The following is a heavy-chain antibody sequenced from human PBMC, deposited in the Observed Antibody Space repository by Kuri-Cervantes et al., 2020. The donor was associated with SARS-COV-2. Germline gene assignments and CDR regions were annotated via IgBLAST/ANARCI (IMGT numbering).Heavy chain of an antibody. CDR2: IWYDGSNK. CDR3: ARDSSDSSGYLDY. J-gene: IGHJ4*02. D-gene: IGHD3-22*01. CDR1: GFTFSSYG. Sequence: GESLKISCAASGFTFSSYGMHWVRQAPGKGLEWVAVIWYDGSNKYYADSVKGRFTISRDNSKNTLYLQMNSLRAEDTAVYYCARDSSDSSGYLDYWGQGTLVTVSS. V-gene: IGHV3-33*08.